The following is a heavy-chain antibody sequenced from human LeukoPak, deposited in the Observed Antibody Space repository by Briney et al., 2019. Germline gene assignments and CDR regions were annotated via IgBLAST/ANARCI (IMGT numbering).Heavy chain of an antibody. CDR3: ARDRSYSSSWYPHDAFDI. D-gene: IGHD6-13*01. J-gene: IGHJ3*02. Sequence: GGSLRLSCAASGFTFSSYSMNWVRQAPGKGLEWVSSISSSSSYIYYADSVKGRFTISRDNAKNSLYLQMNSLRAEDTAVYYCARDRSYSSSWYPHDAFDIWGQGTMVTVSS. V-gene: IGHV3-21*01. CDR2: ISSSSSYI. CDR1: GFTFSSYS.